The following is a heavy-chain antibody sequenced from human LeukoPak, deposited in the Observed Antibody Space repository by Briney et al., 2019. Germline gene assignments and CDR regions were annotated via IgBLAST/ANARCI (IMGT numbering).Heavy chain of an antibody. CDR1: GYTFTGYY. V-gene: IGHV1-2*02. CDR2: INPNSGGT. D-gene: IGHD3-3*01. CDR3: ARDAYDFWSGYYDY. Sequence: GASVKVSCKASGYTFTGYYMHWVRQAPGQGLEWMGWINPNSGGTNYAQKFQGRVTVTRDTSISTAYMELSRLRSDDTAVYYCARDAYDFWSGYYDYWGQGTLVTVSS. J-gene: IGHJ4*02.